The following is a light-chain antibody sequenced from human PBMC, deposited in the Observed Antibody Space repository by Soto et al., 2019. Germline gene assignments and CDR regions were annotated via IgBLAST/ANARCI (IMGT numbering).Light chain of an antibody. CDR2: SAS. CDR1: QTINKNY. Sequence: EIVLTQSPGTLSLSPEERATLSCRASQTINKNYFAWYQQKPGQAPRPLMYSASSRATGIPDRFSGSGSGTDFTLTISRLEPEDFAVYYCQYYGRSPLTFGGGTKVEIK. V-gene: IGKV3-20*01. CDR3: QYYGRSPLT. J-gene: IGKJ4*01.